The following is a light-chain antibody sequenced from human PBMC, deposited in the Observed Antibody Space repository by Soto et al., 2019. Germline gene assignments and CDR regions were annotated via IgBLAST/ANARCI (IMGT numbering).Light chain of an antibody. V-gene: IGKV1-27*01. Sequence: DIQMTQSPSSLSASVGDRVTIACRASQGLSNYLAWYQQKPGKVPKLLIYAASTLQSGVPSRFSGSGSGTDFTLTISSLQPEDVATYYCQKYNSVPYTFGQGTKLEIK. J-gene: IGKJ2*01. CDR3: QKYNSVPYT. CDR2: AAS. CDR1: QGLSNY.